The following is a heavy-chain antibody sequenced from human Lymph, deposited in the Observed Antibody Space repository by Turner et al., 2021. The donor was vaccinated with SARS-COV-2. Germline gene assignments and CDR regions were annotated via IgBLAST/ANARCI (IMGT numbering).Heavy chain of an antibody. CDR2: IWYDGSNK. CDR1: GFTFSSYV. CDR3: AKGGFYDILTGYSNFDY. Sequence: QVQLVESGGGVVHPGRSLRLSCAASGFTFSSYVMHWVRQAPGKGLEGVAVIWYDGSNKYYADSVKGRFTISRDNSKNTLYLQMNSLRAEDTAVYYCAKGGFYDILTGYSNFDYWGQGTLVTVSS. J-gene: IGHJ4*02. D-gene: IGHD3-9*01. V-gene: IGHV3-33*06.